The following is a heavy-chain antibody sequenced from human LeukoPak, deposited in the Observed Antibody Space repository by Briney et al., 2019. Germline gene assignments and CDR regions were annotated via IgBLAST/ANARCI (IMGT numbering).Heavy chain of an antibody. V-gene: IGHV4-34*01. CDR2: INHSGST. CDR3: ARWGYYDYVWGSYCLTYFDY. Sequence: SETLSLTCAVYGGSFSGYYWSWIRQPPGEGLEWIGEINHSGSTNYNPSLKSRVTISVDTSKNQFSLKLSSVTAADTAVYYCARWGYYDYVWGSYCLTYFDYWGQGTLVTVSS. CDR1: GGSFSGYY. J-gene: IGHJ4*02. D-gene: IGHD3-16*01.